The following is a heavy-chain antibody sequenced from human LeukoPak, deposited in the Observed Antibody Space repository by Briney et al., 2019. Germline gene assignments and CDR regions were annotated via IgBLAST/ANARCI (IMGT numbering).Heavy chain of an antibody. CDR3: ARTRGSGYYNYYYYMDV. Sequence: SETLSLTCAVSGASISGSGYYLGWIRQPPGKGLEWIGNIYYSGSTYYNASLQSRVTISIDTSKNQFSLRLSSVTAADTAVYYCARTRGSGYYNYYYYMDVWGKGTTVTVSS. CDR2: IYYSGST. V-gene: IGHV4-39*01. CDR1: GASISGSGYY. D-gene: IGHD3-3*01. J-gene: IGHJ6*03.